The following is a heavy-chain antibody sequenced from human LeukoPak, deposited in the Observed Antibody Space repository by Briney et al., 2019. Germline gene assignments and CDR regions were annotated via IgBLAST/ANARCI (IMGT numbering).Heavy chain of an antibody. Sequence: SETLSLTCTVSGGSISSYYWSWIRQPPGKGLEWIGYIYYSGSTNYNPSLKSRVTISVDTSKNQFSLKLSSVTAADTAVYYCARGKIYSNYVGWFDPWGQGTLVTVSS. CDR2: IYYSGST. CDR1: GGSISSYY. V-gene: IGHV4-59*12. CDR3: ARGKIYSNYVGWFDP. J-gene: IGHJ5*02. D-gene: IGHD4-11*01.